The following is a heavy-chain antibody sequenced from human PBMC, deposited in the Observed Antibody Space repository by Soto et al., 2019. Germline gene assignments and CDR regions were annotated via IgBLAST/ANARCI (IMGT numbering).Heavy chain of an antibody. CDR3: ARQGGCSGGSCYAPWFDP. CDR1: GGSISSSSYY. Sequence: SETLSLTCTVSGGSISSSSYYWGWIRQPPGKGLEWIGSIYYSGSTYYNPSLKSRVTISVDTSKNQFSLKLSSVTAADTAAYYCARQGGCSGGSCYAPWFDPWGQGTLVTVSS. CDR2: IYYSGST. V-gene: IGHV4-39*01. D-gene: IGHD2-15*01. J-gene: IGHJ5*02.